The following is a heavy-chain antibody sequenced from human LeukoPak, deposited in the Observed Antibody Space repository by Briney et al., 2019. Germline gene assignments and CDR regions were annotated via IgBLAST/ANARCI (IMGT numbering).Heavy chain of an antibody. J-gene: IGHJ6*02. CDR1: GGSISSGDYY. D-gene: IGHD3-3*01. Sequence: PSETLSLTCTVSGGSISSGDYYWSWIRQPPGKGLEWIGYIYYSGSTYYNPSLKSRVTISVDTSKNQFSLKLSSVTAADTAVYYCARDQWYDLVGEYYYGMDVWGQGTTVTVSS. CDR2: IYYSGST. V-gene: IGHV4-30-4*01. CDR3: ARDQWYDLVGEYYYGMDV.